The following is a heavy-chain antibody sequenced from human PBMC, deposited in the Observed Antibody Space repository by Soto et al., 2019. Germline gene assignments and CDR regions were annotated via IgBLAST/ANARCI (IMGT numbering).Heavy chain of an antibody. Sequence: PWGSLRLSCAASGFTFSSYNMKWFRQAPGKGLEWVSSISSRSSYIYYADSVKGRFTISRDNAKNSLYLQMNSLRVDDTAVYYCARVIVAGSFAPGYWGQGTLVTVSS. CDR1: GFTFSSYN. CDR2: ISSRSSYI. D-gene: IGHD6-19*01. CDR3: ARVIVAGSFAPGY. J-gene: IGHJ4*02. V-gene: IGHV3-21*01.